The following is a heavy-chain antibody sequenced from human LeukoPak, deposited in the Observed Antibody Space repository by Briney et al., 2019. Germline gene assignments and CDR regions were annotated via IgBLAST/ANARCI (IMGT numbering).Heavy chain of an antibody. CDR1: GYTFTSYY. CDR2: INPSGGST. Sequence: GASVKVSCKASGYTFTSYYMHWVRQAPGQGLEWMGIINPSGGSTSYAQKFQGRVTKTRDTSTSTVYMELSSLRSEDTAVYYCARDPIPHYDFWSGYYYGMDVWGQGTTVTVSS. V-gene: IGHV1-46*01. D-gene: IGHD3-3*01. CDR3: ARDPIPHYDFWSGYYYGMDV. J-gene: IGHJ6*02.